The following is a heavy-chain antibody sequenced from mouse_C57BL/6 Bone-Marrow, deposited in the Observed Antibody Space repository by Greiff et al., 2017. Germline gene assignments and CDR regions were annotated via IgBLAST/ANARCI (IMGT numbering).Heavy chain of an antibody. Sequence: QVQLQQSGAELARPGASVKLSCKASGYTFTSYGISWVKQRTGQGLEWIGEIYPRSGNTYYNEKFKGKATLTADKSSSTAYMELRSLTSEDSAVYFCARDYYYGYYYARDYWGQGTSVTVSS. CDR2: IYPRSGNT. CDR1: GYTFTSYG. CDR3: ARDYYYGYYYARDY. V-gene: IGHV1-81*01. J-gene: IGHJ4*01. D-gene: IGHD1-1*01.